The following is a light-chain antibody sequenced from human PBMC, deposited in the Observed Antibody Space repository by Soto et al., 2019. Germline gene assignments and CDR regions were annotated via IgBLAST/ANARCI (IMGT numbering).Light chain of an antibody. V-gene: IGKV1D-13*01. CDR3: QQFNNYPLIT. CDR2: DAS. Sequence: AIQLTQSPSSLSASVGDRVTITCQASQGISSALAWYQQKPGKAPKLLIYDASSLESGVPSRFSGSGSGTDFTLTIGSLQPEDFATYYCQQFNNYPLITFGQGTRLEIK. CDR1: QGISSA. J-gene: IGKJ5*01.